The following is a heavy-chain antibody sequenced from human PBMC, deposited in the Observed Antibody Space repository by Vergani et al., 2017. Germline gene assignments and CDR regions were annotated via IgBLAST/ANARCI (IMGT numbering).Heavy chain of an antibody. V-gene: IGHV4-31*03. CDR1: GGSISSGGYY. D-gene: IGHD5-24*01. CDR3: ARVRDGYNYGYYYYYYYMDV. J-gene: IGHJ6*03. Sequence: QVQLQESGPGLVKPSQTLSLTCTVSGGSISSGGYYWSWIRQHPGKGLEWIGYIYYSGSTYYNPSLKSRVTISVDTSKNQFSLKLSAVTAADTAVYYCARVRDGYNYGYYYYYYYMDVWGKGTTVTVSS. CDR2: IYYSGST.